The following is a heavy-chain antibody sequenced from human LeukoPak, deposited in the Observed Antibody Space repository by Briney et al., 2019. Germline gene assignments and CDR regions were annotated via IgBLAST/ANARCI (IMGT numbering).Heavy chain of an antibody. CDR2: IYTSGST. CDR1: GGSISSYY. D-gene: IGHD1-26*01. V-gene: IGHV4-4*07. CDR3: ARGRGATSVDY. J-gene: IGHJ4*02. Sequence: SETLSLTCTVSGGSISSYYWSWIRQPAGKGLEWIGRIYTSGSTNYNPSLKGRVTMSLDTSKYQFSLKLTSVTAADTAVYYCARGRGATSVDYWGQGTLVTVSS.